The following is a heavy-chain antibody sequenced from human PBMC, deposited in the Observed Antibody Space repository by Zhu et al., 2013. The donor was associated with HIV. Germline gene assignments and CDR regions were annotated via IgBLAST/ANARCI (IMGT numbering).Heavy chain of an antibody. Sequence: QMQLVQSGPEVKKPGTSVKFSCKASGFTFTSSAMQWVRQARGQRLEWIGWIVVGSGNTNYAQKFQERVTITRDMSTSTAYMELSSLRSEDTAVYYCAALLGYYDFWSGSYYYGMDVWGQGTTVTVSS. J-gene: IGHJ6*02. CDR2: IVVGSGNT. V-gene: IGHV1-58*02. CDR3: AALLGYYDFWSGSYYYGMDV. CDR1: GFTFTSSA. D-gene: IGHD3-3*01.